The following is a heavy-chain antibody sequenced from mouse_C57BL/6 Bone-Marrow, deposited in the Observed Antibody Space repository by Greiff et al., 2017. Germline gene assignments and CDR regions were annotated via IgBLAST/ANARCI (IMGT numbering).Heavy chain of an antibody. V-gene: IGHV1-52*01. Sequence: QVQLKQPGAELVRPGSSVKLSCKASGYTFTSYWMHWVKQRPIQGLEWIGNIDPSDSETHYNQKFKDKATLTVDKSSSTAYMQLSSLTSEDSAVYYCAIARLRRGDYAMDYWGQGTSVTVSS. CDR1: GYTFTSYW. CDR2: IDPSDSET. D-gene: IGHD2-4*01. CDR3: AIARLRRGDYAMDY. J-gene: IGHJ4*01.